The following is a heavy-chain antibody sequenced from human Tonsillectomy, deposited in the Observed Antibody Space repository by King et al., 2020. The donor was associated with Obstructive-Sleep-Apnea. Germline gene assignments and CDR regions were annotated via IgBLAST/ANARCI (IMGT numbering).Heavy chain of an antibody. CDR2: ISYAGSNK. Sequence: VQLVESGGGVVQPGRSLRLSCAASGFTFCSYAMPWVRKAPGKGLEWEAVISYAGSNKYYADPVKGRFTISRDNSKNTLYLQMNSLRAEDTAVYYWARDSRGYRYGLGAIDYWGQGTLVTVSS. V-gene: IGHV3-30*04. CDR1: GFTFCSYA. J-gene: IGHJ4*02. D-gene: IGHD5-18*01. CDR3: ARDSRGYRYGLGAIDY.